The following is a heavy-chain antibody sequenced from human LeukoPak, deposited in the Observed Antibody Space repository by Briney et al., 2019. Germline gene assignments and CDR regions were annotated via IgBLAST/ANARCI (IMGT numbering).Heavy chain of an antibody. V-gene: IGHV4-4*07. Sequence: SETLSLTCTVSGGSISSYYWSWIRQPAGKGLEWIGRIYTSGSTNYNPSLKSRVTMSVDTSKNQFSLKLSSVTAADTAVYYCARTRMAGTGGWFDPWAREPWSPSPQ. CDR3: ARTRMAGTGGWFDP. D-gene: IGHD6-19*01. J-gene: IGHJ5*02. CDR1: GGSISSYY. CDR2: IYTSGST.